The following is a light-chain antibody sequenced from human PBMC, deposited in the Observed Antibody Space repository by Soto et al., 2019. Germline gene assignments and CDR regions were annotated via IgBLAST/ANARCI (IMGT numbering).Light chain of an antibody. J-gene: IGLJ1*01. CDR3: SSYAGSSTLYV. V-gene: IGLV2-14*01. CDR2: DVS. CDR1: SSDVGGYNY. Sequence: QSVLTQPASVSGSPGQSITISCTGTSSDVGGYNYVSWYQQHPGKAPKLMIYDVSNRPSGVSNRFSVSKSGNTASLTISGLQAEDEADYYCSSYAGSSTLYVFGDGTKLTVL.